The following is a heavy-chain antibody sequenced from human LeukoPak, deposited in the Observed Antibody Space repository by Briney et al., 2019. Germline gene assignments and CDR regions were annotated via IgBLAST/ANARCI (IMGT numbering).Heavy chain of an antibody. J-gene: IGHJ6*02. Sequence: SETLSLTCTVSGGSISSGSYYWGWIRQPPGKGLEWIGSIYYSGSTYYNPSLKSRVTMSVDTSKTQFSLKLSSVTAADTAVYYCARYTRGRKGMDVWGQGTTVTVS. CDR1: GGSISSGSYY. CDR2: IYYSGST. D-gene: IGHD1-26*01. V-gene: IGHV4-39*07. CDR3: ARYTRGRKGMDV.